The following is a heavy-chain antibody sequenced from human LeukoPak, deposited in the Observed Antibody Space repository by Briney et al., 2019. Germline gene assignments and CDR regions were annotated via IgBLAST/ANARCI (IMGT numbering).Heavy chain of an antibody. CDR1: GYTLTGYY. J-gene: IGHJ4*02. Sequence: ASVKVSCKASGYTLTGYYLHWVRQAPGQGLEWMGWISPNTGATHSAQKFQGRITMTRDTSISTAYMDLSRLRSGDTAVYYCARDRVGSGWPRPYYFEVWGQGTLVTVSS. V-gene: IGHV1-2*02. CDR3: ARDRVGSGWPRPYYFEV. D-gene: IGHD6-19*01. CDR2: ISPNTGAT.